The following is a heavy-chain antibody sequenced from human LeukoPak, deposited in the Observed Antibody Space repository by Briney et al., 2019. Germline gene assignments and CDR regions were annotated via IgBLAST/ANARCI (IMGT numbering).Heavy chain of an antibody. V-gene: IGHV4-39*06. D-gene: IGHD5-18*01. CDR3: ARGGSGYSYGPVRY. CDR1: GVSITNGHHY. CDR2: INHSGST. Sequence: SQTLSLTCTVSGVSITNGHHYWSWIRQPPGKGLEWIGEINHSGSTNYNPSLKSRVTISIDTSKNQFPLKLISVTAADTAVYYCARGGSGYSYGPVRYWGQGTLVTVSS. J-gene: IGHJ4*02.